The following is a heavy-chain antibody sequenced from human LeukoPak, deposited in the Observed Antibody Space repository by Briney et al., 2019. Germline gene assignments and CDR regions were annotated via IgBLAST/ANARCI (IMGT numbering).Heavy chain of an antibody. V-gene: IGHV3-9*01. CDR1: GFTFDDYA. CDR3: AKGAFGSGGYYYYMDV. J-gene: IGHJ6*03. Sequence: GGSLRLSCAASGFTFDDYAMHWVRQAPGKGLEWVSGISWNSGSIGYADSVKGRFTISRDNAKNSLYLQMNSLRAEDPSLYYCAKGAFGSGGYYYYMDVWGKGTTVTVSS. D-gene: IGHD3-10*01. CDR2: ISWNSGSI.